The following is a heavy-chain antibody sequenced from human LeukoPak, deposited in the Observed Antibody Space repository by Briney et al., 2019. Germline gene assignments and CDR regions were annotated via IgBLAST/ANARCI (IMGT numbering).Heavy chain of an antibody. D-gene: IGHD3-16*02. J-gene: IGHJ4*02. CDR2: ISYSGST. CDR1: GGSISSYY. CDR3: ARYIWGSYPTFEDY. V-gene: IGHV4-59*01. Sequence: PSETLSFTCTVSGGSISSYYWSWIRQPPGKGLGWIGYISYSGSTNYNPSLKSRVTISVDTSKNQLSLKLNSVTAADTAVYYCARYIWGSYPTFEDYWGQGSLVTVSS.